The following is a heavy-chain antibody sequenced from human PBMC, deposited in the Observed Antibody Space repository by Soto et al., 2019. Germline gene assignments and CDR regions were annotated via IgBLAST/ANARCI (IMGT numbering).Heavy chain of an antibody. D-gene: IGHD7-27*01. V-gene: IGHV4-39*01. J-gene: IGHJ3*02. CDR1: GGSISSSSYY. CDR3: ARQANWGVEGAFDI. Sequence: SETLSLTCTVSGGSISSSSYYWGWIRQPPGKGLEWIGSIYYSGSTYYNPSLKSRVTLSVDTSKNQFSMKLSSVTAADTAVYYCARQANWGVEGAFDIWGQGTMVTVSS. CDR2: IYYSGST.